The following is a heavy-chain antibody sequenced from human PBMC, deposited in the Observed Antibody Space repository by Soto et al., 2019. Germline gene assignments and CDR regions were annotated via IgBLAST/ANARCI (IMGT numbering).Heavy chain of an antibody. D-gene: IGHD3-10*01. Sequence: ASVKVSCKASGYTFTSYAMHWVRQAPGQRLEWMGWINAGNGNTKYSQKFQGRVTITRDTSASTAYMELSSLRSEDTAVYYCARGEGDLVITMVRGVIIRARDAEYFQHWGQGTLVTVSS. V-gene: IGHV1-3*01. J-gene: IGHJ1*01. CDR1: GYTFTSYA. CDR3: ARGEGDLVITMVRGVIIRARDAEYFQH. CDR2: INAGNGNT.